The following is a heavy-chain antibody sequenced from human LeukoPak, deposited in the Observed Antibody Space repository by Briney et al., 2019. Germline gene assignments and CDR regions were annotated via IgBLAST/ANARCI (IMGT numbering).Heavy chain of an antibody. V-gene: IGHV4-59*01. D-gene: IGHD6-19*01. Sequence: SETLSLTCTVSGGSISSYYWSWIRRPPGKRLEWSGYIYYTGSTNYNPSLKSRVTISVDTSKNQFSLKLSSVTAADTAVYYCARGLRPSLDQGWFDPWGQGTLVTVSS. CDR3: ARGLRPSLDQGWFDP. J-gene: IGHJ5*02. CDR1: GGSISSYY. CDR2: IYYTGST.